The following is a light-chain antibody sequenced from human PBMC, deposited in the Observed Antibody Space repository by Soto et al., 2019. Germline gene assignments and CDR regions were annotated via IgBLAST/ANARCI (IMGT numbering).Light chain of an antibody. CDR1: QTVSNN. CDR3: QQYNNWPFT. Sequence: EIVMSQSPATLSMSPGERVSISCRASQTVSNNLAWYQQKPGQAPRLLIYGASTRATGIPARFSGSGSGTEFTLTISSLQSEDFAVYYCQQYNNWPFTFGGGTKVEIK. CDR2: GAS. V-gene: IGKV3-15*01. J-gene: IGKJ4*01.